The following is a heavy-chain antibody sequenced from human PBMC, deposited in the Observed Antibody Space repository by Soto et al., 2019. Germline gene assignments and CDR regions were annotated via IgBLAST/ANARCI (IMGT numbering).Heavy chain of an antibody. CDR1: GFTFSSYA. Sequence: PGGSLRLSCAASGFTFSSYAMSWVRQAPGKGLEWVSAISGSGGSTYYAGSVKGRFTISRDNSKNTLYLQMNSLRAEDTAVYYCAKDSVMWSSGWDNYFDYWGQGTLVTVSS. CDR3: AKDSVMWSSGWDNYFDY. CDR2: ISGSGGST. J-gene: IGHJ4*02. V-gene: IGHV3-23*01. D-gene: IGHD6-19*01.